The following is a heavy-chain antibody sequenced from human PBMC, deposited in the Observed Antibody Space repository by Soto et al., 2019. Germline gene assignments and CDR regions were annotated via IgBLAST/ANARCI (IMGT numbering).Heavy chain of an antibody. V-gene: IGHV5-10-1*01. D-gene: IGHD5-12*01. CDR3: ARHEHSGYALFH. CDR2: IDPSDSYT. CDR1: GYSFTSHW. Sequence: PGESLKISCKGSGYSFTSHWISWVRQMPGKGLEWMGRIDPSDSYTNYSPSFQGHVTISADKSISTAYLQWSSLKASDTAMYYCARHEHSGYALFHWGQGTLVTVSS. J-gene: IGHJ4*02.